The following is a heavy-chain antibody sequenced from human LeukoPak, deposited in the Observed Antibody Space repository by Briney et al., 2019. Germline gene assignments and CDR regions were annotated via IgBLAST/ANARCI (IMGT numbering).Heavy chain of an antibody. Sequence: GGSLRLSCAVSGFSVSNNYMSWVRQAPGKGLAWVSVIYSDGNTYYAESVKGRFTISRDNSKNTLYLQMNSLRAEDTAAYYCARGGGGGNPFDYWGQGTLVTVSS. CDR1: GFSVSNNY. J-gene: IGHJ4*02. CDR3: ARGGGGGNPFDY. D-gene: IGHD4-23*01. V-gene: IGHV3-53*01. CDR2: IYSDGNT.